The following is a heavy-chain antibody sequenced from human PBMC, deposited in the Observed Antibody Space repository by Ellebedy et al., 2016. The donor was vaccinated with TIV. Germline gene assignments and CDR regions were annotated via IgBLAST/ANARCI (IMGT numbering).Heavy chain of an antibody. J-gene: IGHJ2*01. CDR1: GYSFASYW. Sequence: GESLKISCKGSGYSFASYWIGWVRQMPGKGLEWMGIIHPGDSEIRYSPSFQGQVSISADKSIRTAYLQWSSLKASDTAMYYFARRSVAVALDIWYFDLWGRGTLVTVSS. D-gene: IGHD6-19*01. CDR3: ARRSVAVALDIWYFDL. V-gene: IGHV5-51*01. CDR2: IHPGDSEI.